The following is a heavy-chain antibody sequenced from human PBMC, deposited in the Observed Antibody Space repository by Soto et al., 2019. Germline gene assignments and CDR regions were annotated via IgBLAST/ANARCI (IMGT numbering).Heavy chain of an antibody. CDR2: IRSKAYGGTT. Sequence: PGGSLRLSCTASGFTFGDYAMSWFRQAPGKGLEWVGFIRSKAYGGTTEYAASVKGRFTISRDDSKSIAYLQMNSLKTEDTAVYYCTRDKAIFGVVIIGYYGMDVWGQGTTVTVSS. CDR1: GFTFGDYA. J-gene: IGHJ6*02. D-gene: IGHD3-3*01. CDR3: TRDKAIFGVVIIGYYGMDV. V-gene: IGHV3-49*03.